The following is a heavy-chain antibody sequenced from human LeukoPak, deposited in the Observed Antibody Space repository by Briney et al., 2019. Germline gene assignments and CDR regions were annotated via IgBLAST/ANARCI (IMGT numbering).Heavy chain of an antibody. CDR2: ISSSSSYI. Sequence: GGSLRLSCAASGFTFSSYSMNWVRQAPGKGLEWVSSISSSSSYIYYADSVKGRFTISRDNAKNSLYLQMNSLRAEDTAVYYCARDGYCSSTSCSHYYYYGMDVWGKGTTVTVSS. V-gene: IGHV3-21*01. CDR1: GFTFSSYS. J-gene: IGHJ6*04. CDR3: ARDGYCSSTSCSHYYYYGMDV. D-gene: IGHD2-2*01.